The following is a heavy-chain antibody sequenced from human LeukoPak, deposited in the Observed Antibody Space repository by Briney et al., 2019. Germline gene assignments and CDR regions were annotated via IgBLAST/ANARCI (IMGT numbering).Heavy chain of an antibody. V-gene: IGHV4-61*02. CDR3: ASRMYSGSYDWFDP. J-gene: IGHJ5*02. CDR1: GGSISSGSYY. Sequence: PSETLSLTCTVSGGSISSGSYYWSWIRQPAGKGLEWIGRIYTSGSTNHNPSLKSRVTISVDTSKNQFSLKLSSVTAADTAVYYCASRMYSGSYDWFDPWGQGTLVTVSS. D-gene: IGHD1-26*01. CDR2: IYTSGST.